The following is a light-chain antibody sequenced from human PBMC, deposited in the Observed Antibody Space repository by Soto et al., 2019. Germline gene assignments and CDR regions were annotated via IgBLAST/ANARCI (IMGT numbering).Light chain of an antibody. CDR1: EGIGRY. Sequence: DIQMTQSPSSLSASVGDRVTITCRASEGIGRYLNWYQQKEGKAPKLLGYAASVLESGVPSRFSGSGSGTDFTLTINSLQPEDFAVYYCQQYGYTLTFGGGPKVEIK. CDR3: QQYGYTLT. J-gene: IGKJ4*01. V-gene: IGKV1-39*01. CDR2: AAS.